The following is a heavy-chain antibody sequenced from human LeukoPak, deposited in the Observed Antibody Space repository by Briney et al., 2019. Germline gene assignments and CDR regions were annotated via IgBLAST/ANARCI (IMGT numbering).Heavy chain of an antibody. V-gene: IGHV4-59*01. Sequence: SETLSLTGTVSGGSISSYYWGWIRQPQGKGLEWIGYIYYSGSTNYNPSLKSRVTISVDTSKNQFSLKLSSVTAADTAVYYCARDVVGATPPYWGQGTLVTVSS. D-gene: IGHD1-26*01. CDR3: ARDVVGATPPY. CDR2: IYYSGST. CDR1: GGSISSYY. J-gene: IGHJ4*02.